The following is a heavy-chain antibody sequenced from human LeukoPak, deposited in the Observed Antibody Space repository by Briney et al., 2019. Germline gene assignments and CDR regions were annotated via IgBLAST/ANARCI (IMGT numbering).Heavy chain of an antibody. CDR1: GFTFSDYH. CDR2: ISSSGSVL. J-gene: IGHJ4*02. Sequence: GGSLRLSCTVSGFTFSDYHMSWVRQAPGKGLEWVSYISSSGSVLHYADSVEGRFTISRDNAKNSLYLQMSSLRVEDTAVYYCTRRPYSSSWYYFDYWGQGTLVTVSS. D-gene: IGHD6-13*01. V-gene: IGHV3-11*04. CDR3: TRRPYSSSWYYFDY.